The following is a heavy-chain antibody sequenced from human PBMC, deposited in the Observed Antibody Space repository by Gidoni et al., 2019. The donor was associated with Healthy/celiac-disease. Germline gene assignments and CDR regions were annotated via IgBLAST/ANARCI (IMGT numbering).Heavy chain of an antibody. CDR3: ARGYCSGGSCYGY. CDR1: GYTFTSYA. Sequence: QVQLVQSGAEVKKPGASVKVSCKASGYTFTSYAMHWVRQAPGQRLEWMGWINAGNGNTKYSQKFQGRVTIIRDTSASTAYMELSSLRSEDTAVYYCARGYCSGGSCYGYWGQGTLVTVSS. CDR2: INAGNGNT. D-gene: IGHD2-15*01. V-gene: IGHV1-3*01. J-gene: IGHJ4*02.